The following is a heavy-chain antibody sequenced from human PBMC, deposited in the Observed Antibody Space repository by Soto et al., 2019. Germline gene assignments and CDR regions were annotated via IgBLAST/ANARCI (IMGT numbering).Heavy chain of an antibody. D-gene: IGHD2-21*02. J-gene: IGHJ3*02. CDR3: AREVVVTATPTKDAFDI. V-gene: IGHV1-69*01. CDR1: GGTFSSYA. CDR2: IIPIFGTA. Sequence: QVQLVQSGAEVKKPGSSVKVSCKASGGTFSSYAISWVRQAPGQGLEWMGGIIPIFGTANYAQKFQGRVTITADESTSTAYMELSSLSSEDTDVYYCAREVVVTATPTKDAFDIWGQGTMVTVSS.